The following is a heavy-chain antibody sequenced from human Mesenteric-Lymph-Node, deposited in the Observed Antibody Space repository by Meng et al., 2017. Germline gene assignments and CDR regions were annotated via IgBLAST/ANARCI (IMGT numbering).Heavy chain of an antibody. D-gene: IGHD5-24*01. V-gene: IGHV4-31*03. Sequence: GDLEAPGPGRVNPPETLSLPCISSGASVDSGSYHWSWVRQPPGKGLECIGYTYNGWSTYYNPSLKSRVTISVDTSKNQFSLKLISATAADTAVYYCAREAGRDGYATPKFDYWGQGTLVTVSS. CDR2: TYNGWST. CDR1: GASVDSGSYH. CDR3: AREAGRDGYATPKFDY. J-gene: IGHJ4*02.